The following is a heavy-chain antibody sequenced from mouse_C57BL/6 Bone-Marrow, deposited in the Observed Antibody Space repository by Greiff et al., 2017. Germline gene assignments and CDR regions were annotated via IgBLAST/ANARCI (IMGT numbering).Heavy chain of an antibody. V-gene: IGHV1-64*01. CDR1: GYTFTSYW. Sequence: VQLQQPGAELVKPGASVKLSCKASGYTFTSYWMHWVKQRPGQGLEWIGMIHPNSGSTNYNEKFKSKATLTVDKSSSTAYMQLSSLTSEDSAVYDCAREGLLYGSRPFWYYDVWGTGTTVTVSS. J-gene: IGHJ1*03. CDR3: AREGLLYGSRPFWYYDV. CDR2: IHPNSGST. D-gene: IGHD1-1*01.